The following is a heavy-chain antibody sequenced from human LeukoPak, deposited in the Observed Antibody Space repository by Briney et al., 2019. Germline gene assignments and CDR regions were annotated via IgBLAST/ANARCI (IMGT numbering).Heavy chain of an antibody. Sequence: GGSLRLSCAVSGFTVSNIYMSWVRQAPGKGLGWVSFIDGAGNSYYADSVKGRFTIPRDSSWNTLYLQMSSLRVEDTAVYYCAGDTHTNNWYDHWGQGTLVTVSS. CDR1: GFTVSNIY. CDR2: IDGAGNS. CDR3: AGDTHTNNWYDH. V-gene: IGHV3-53*01. D-gene: IGHD1-26*01. J-gene: IGHJ5*02.